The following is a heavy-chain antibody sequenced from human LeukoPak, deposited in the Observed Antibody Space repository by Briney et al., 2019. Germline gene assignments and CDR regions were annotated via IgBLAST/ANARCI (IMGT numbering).Heavy chain of an antibody. CDR3: ARGLYYYDRSGYPKAFDI. CDR2: ISSSSSTI. J-gene: IGHJ3*02. V-gene: IGHV3-48*04. CDR1: GFTFSSYS. Sequence: GGSLRLSCAASGFTFSSYSMNWVRQAPGKGLEWVSYISSSSSTIYYADSVKGRFTISRDNAKNSLYLQMNSLRAEDTAVYYCARGLYYYDRSGYPKAFDIWGQGTMVTVSS. D-gene: IGHD3-22*01.